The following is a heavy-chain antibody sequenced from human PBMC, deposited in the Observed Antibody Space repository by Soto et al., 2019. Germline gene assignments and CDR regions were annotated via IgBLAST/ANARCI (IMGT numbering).Heavy chain of an antibody. V-gene: IGHV3-33*01. D-gene: IGHD1-26*01. Sequence: PGGSLRLSCAASGFTFSSYGMHWVRQAPGKGLEWVAVIWYDGSNKYYADSVKGRFTISRDNSKNTLYLQMNSLRAEDTAVYYCARAYSGSYHFDYWGQGTLVTVSS. CDR3: ARAYSGSYHFDY. J-gene: IGHJ4*02. CDR1: GFTFSSYG. CDR2: IWYDGSNK.